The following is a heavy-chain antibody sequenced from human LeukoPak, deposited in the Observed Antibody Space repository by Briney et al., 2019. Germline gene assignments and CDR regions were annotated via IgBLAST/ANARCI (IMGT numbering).Heavy chain of an antibody. Sequence: PGGSLRLSCAASGFTFSGYEMNWVRQAPGKGLEWVSYISSSGSTIYYADSVKGRFTISRDNAKNSLYLQMNSLRAEDTAVYYCARDLPPPDYWGQGTLVTVSS. V-gene: IGHV3-48*03. CDR1: GFTFSGYE. CDR2: ISSSGSTI. J-gene: IGHJ4*02. CDR3: ARDLPPPDY.